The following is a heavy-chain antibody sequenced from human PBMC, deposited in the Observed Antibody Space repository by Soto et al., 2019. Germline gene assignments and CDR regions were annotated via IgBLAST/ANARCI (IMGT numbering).Heavy chain of an antibody. CDR1: GYTLAGYA. V-gene: IGHV1-3*01. Sequence: GPSVEASCKDSGYTLAGYAMQWVHQSTGQRLEWMGWNYAGNGNTKYSQKFQGRVTITRDTSASTAYMELSSLTSEDTAVYSCASGSSSWNFPSGMDVWGQGTTVTVSS. D-gene: IGHD6-13*01. CDR2: NYAGNGNT. CDR3: ASGSSSWNFPSGMDV. J-gene: IGHJ6*02.